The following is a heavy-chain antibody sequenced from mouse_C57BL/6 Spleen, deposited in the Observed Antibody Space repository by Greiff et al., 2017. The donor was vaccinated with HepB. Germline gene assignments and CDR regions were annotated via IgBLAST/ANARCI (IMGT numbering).Heavy chain of an antibody. CDR3: AREGTGSGDY. CDR2: IDPSDSYT. CDR1: GYTFTSYW. D-gene: IGHD4-1*01. J-gene: IGHJ2*01. V-gene: IGHV1-69*01. Sequence: QVQLQQSGAELVMPGASVKLSCKASGYTFTSYWMHWVKQRPGQGLEWIGEIDPSDSYTNYNQKFKGKSTLTVDKSSSTAYMQLSSLTSEDSAVYYCAREGTGSGDYWGQGTTLTVSS.